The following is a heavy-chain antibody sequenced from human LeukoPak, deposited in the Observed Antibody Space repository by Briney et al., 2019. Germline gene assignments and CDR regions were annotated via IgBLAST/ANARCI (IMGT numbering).Heavy chain of an antibody. CDR1: GYTFTSYG. D-gene: IGHD5-12*01. Sequence: ASVKVSCKASGYTFTSYGISWVRQAPGQALEWMGWISAYNGNTNYAQKLQGRVTMTTDTSTSTAYMELRSLRSDDTAVYYCARGSQALRGYSGYANWFDPWGQGTLVTVSS. CDR3: ARGSQALRGYSGYANWFDP. J-gene: IGHJ5*02. V-gene: IGHV1-18*01. CDR2: ISAYNGNT.